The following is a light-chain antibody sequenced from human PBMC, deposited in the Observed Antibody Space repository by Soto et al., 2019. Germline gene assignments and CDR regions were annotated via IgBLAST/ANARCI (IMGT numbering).Light chain of an antibody. CDR1: QSLVSSEGNTL. V-gene: IGKV2-30*01. Sequence: VVMTQSPLSLPVTLGQSASISCRASQSLVSSEGNTLLNWFRQRPGQSPRRLIYEVSKRDSGVPDRFSGSGSGTDFTLKISRVEAEDVGVYYCMQGTHWPWTFGQGTNVEIE. CDR2: EVS. CDR3: MQGTHWPWT. J-gene: IGKJ1*01.